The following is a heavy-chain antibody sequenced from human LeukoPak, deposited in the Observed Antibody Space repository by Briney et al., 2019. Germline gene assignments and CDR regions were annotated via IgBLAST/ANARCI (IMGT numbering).Heavy chain of an antibody. CDR2: ISSYNGNA. CDR1: DYTFISHG. CDR3: ARGSFPSDDILTGPFDN. J-gene: IGHJ4*02. D-gene: IGHD3-9*01. Sequence: ASVKVSCKASDYTFISHGFSWVRQAPGQGLEWMGWISSYNGNANYAQKLQGRATMTTDTSTSTAYMELRSLRSDDTAVYYCARGSFPSDDILTGPFDNWGQGTLVTVSS. V-gene: IGHV1-18*01.